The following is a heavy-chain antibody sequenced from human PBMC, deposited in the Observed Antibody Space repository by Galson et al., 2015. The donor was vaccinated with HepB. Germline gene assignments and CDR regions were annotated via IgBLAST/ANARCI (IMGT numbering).Heavy chain of an antibody. D-gene: IGHD3-10*01. CDR2: INPNSGGT. V-gene: IGHV1-2*06. Sequence: SVKVSCKASGYTFTSYYMNWVRQAPGQGLEWMGRINPNSGGTNYAQKFQGRVTMTRDTSISTAYMELSRLRSDDTAVYYCARDWFAVRGVIDYWGQGTLVTVSS. J-gene: IGHJ4*02. CDR1: GYTFTSYY. CDR3: ARDWFAVRGVIDY.